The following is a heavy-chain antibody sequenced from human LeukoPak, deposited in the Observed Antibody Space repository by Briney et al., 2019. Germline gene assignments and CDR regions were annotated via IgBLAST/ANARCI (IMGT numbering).Heavy chain of an antibody. CDR2: ISTDASST. CDR1: GFTFSSYW. V-gene: IGHV3-74*01. Sequence: PGGSLRLSCAGSGFTFSSYWMHWVRQAPGKGLVWVSRISTDASSTTYADSVKGRFTISRDNAKNTLILQMNSLRAEDTAVYYCAAFRDVYPSKWGQGTLVTVSS. D-gene: IGHD5-24*01. J-gene: IGHJ4*02. CDR3: AAFRDVYPSK.